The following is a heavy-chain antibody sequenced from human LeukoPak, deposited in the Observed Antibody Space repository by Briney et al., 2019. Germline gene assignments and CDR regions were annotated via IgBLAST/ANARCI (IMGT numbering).Heavy chain of an antibody. Sequence: GGSLRLSCAASGFTFSGYWMSWVRQTPEKGLEWVANIKQDGYEKYYVDSVKGRFTISRDNAKNSLYLQMNSLRAEDTAVHYCARGGYYYYGMDVWGQGTTVTVSS. J-gene: IGHJ6*02. CDR2: IKQDGYEK. V-gene: IGHV3-7*01. CDR1: GFTFSGYW. CDR3: ARGGYYYYGMDV.